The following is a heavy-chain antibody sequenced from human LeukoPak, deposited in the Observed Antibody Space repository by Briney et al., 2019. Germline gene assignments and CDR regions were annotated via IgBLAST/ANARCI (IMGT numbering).Heavy chain of an antibody. CDR1: GFTFSSYA. Sequence: GGSLRLSCAASGFTFSSYAMSWVRQAPGKGLEWVSAISGSGGSTYYADSVKGRFTISRDNAKNTLYLQMNGLRAEDTAVYYCARDLLITNWFDPWGQGTLVTVSS. J-gene: IGHJ5*02. D-gene: IGHD5-24*01. V-gene: IGHV3-23*01. CDR2: ISGSGGST. CDR3: ARDLLITNWFDP.